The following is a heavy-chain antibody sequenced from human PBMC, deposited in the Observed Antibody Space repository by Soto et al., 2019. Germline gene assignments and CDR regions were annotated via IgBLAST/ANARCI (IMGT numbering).Heavy chain of an antibody. CDR2: ISYDGSNK. Sequence: QVQLVESGGGVVQPGRSLRLSCAASGFTFSSYAMHWVRQAPGKGLEWVAVISYDGSNKYYADSVKGRFTISRDNSKNTLYLQMNRLRAEDTAVYYCARDKSGTTLYYYGMDVWGQGTTVTVSS. D-gene: IGHD1-7*01. V-gene: IGHV3-30-3*01. CDR1: GFTFSSYA. J-gene: IGHJ6*02. CDR3: ARDKSGTTLYYYGMDV.